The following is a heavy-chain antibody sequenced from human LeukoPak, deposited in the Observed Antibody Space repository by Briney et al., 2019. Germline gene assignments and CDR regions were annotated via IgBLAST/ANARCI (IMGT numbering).Heavy chain of an antibody. CDR2: INSDGSTT. Sequence: GGSLRLSCAASGFTPSSYWMHWVRQAPGKGLVWVSRINSDGSTTNYADSVKGRFTISRDIAKNTLYLQMNSLRAEDTAVYYCVIRGGGEFDYWGQGTLVTVSS. J-gene: IGHJ4*02. CDR1: GFTPSSYW. V-gene: IGHV3-74*01. CDR3: VIRGGGEFDY. D-gene: IGHD3-10*01.